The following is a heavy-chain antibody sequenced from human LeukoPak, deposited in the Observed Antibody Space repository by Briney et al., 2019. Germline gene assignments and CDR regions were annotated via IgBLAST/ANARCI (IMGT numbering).Heavy chain of an antibody. CDR1: GYIFTGYY. Sequence: GASVKVSCKASGYIFTGYYIHWVRQAPGQGLEWMGWINPNSGDTKYAQKFQGRVTMTRDTSNNTVYMDLTRLIFDDTAMYYCARVGNIALRYSSENSGHYRPGFFDSWGRGTLVTVSS. D-gene: IGHD3-22*01. CDR2: INPNSGDT. CDR3: ARVGNIALRYSSENSGHYRPGFFDS. J-gene: IGHJ4*02. V-gene: IGHV1-2*02.